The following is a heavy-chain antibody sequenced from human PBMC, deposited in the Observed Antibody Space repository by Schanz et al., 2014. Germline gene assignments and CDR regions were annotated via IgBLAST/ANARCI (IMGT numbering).Heavy chain of an antibody. CDR2: INPGPGGA. V-gene: IGHV1-2*06. D-gene: IGHD5-12*01. J-gene: IGHJ5*02. CDR1: GYTFTGNY. CDR3: ARGMSGYDCPDL. Sequence: QIQLVQSGPEVKEPGASVMVSCKASGYTFTGNYIQWVRQAPGQGLEWMGRINPGPGGATYAQNFRGRVTMTRDTSITTAYMELSTLGSDDTAVYYCARGMSGYDCPDLWGQGTLVTVSS.